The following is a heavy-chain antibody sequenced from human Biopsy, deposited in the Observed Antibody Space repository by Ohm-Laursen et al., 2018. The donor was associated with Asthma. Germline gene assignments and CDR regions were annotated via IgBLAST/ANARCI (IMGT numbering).Heavy chain of an antibody. CDR1: GFSSSNYG. CDR3: AKEVFPGWELRRGPDS. D-gene: IGHD1-26*01. J-gene: IGHJ4*02. V-gene: IGHV3-30*18. CDR2: ISFDGTNR. Sequence: SLRLSCAASGFSSSNYGMHWVRQAPGKGLDWVAVISFDGTNRNYTDSVKGRFTISRDNSRNTLHLEMNSLRAEDTAVYFCAKEVFPGWELRRGPDSWGQGTLVTVSS.